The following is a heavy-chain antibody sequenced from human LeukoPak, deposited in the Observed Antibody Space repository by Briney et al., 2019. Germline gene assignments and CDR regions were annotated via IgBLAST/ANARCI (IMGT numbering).Heavy chain of an antibody. CDR2: IKSKTDGGTA. V-gene: IGHV3-15*07. D-gene: IGHD2-21*02. CDR1: GFIFSSAW. CDR3: TTDSRPGHITVVTADY. J-gene: IGHJ4*02. Sequence: GGSLRLSCAASGFIFSSAWMKWVRQAPGKGLEWVARIKSKTDGGTADYAAPVNGRFSISRDDSKNTLYLEMNSLKAEDSAVYYCTTDSRPGHITVVTADYWGQGTLVTVSS.